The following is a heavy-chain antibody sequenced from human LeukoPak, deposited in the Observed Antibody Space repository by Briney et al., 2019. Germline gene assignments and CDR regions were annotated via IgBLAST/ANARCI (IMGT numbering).Heavy chain of an antibody. CDR2: ISAYNGNT. V-gene: IGHV1-18*01. Sequence: ASVKVSCKASGGTFSSYAISWVRQAPGQGLEWMGWISAYNGNTNYAQKLQGRVTMTEDTSTDTAYMELSSLRSEDTAVYYCATGHYYDSSGYYPRIGYWGQGTLVTVSS. CDR1: GGTFSSYA. J-gene: IGHJ4*02. D-gene: IGHD3-22*01. CDR3: ATGHYYDSSGYYPRIGY.